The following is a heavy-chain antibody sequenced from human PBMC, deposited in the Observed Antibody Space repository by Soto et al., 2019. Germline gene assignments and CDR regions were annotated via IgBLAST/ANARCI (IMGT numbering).Heavy chain of an antibody. V-gene: IGHV3-74*01. CDR3: ARRGQLGNSSEAYYYYAMDV. Sequence: EVHLVESGGGLGQPGGSLRLSCAASGFTFSTYWMHWVRQAPGKGLEWVSRINSDGSSALYADSVKGRFTISRDNAKNTLYLQLNSLRAEDSAVHYCARRGQLGNSSEAYYYYAMDVWGQGTTVTVSS. CDR2: INSDGSSA. D-gene: IGHD6-6*01. CDR1: GFTFSTYW. J-gene: IGHJ6*02.